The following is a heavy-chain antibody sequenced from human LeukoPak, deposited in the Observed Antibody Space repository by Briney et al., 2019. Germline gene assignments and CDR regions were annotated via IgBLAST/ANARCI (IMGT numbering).Heavy chain of an antibody. V-gene: IGHV3-33*01. CDR1: GFTFRSYG. Sequence: TGGSLRLSCAASGFTFRSYGMHWVRQAPGKGLEWVAIVWYDGNNKYYADSVKGRFTVSRDNSKDTVSLQWNSLRAEDTAVYYCARGSEAAAGAFDYWGQGALVTVPS. CDR3: ARGSEAAAGAFDY. J-gene: IGHJ4*02. D-gene: IGHD6-13*01. CDR2: VWYDGNNK.